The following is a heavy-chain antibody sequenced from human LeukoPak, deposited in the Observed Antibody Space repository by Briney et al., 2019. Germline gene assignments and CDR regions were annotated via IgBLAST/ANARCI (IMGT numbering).Heavy chain of an antibody. Sequence: ASVKVSCKASGYAFTYYYIHWVRQAPGQGLEWTGIINPSGGSTSYAQKFQGRVIMTRDTSTSTVYMDLSSLRSDDTAVYYCARVHYDILTGYSYFDYWGQGTLVTVSS. D-gene: IGHD3-9*01. V-gene: IGHV1-46*01. CDR3: ARVHYDILTGYSYFDY. J-gene: IGHJ4*02. CDR1: GYAFTYYY. CDR2: INPSGGST.